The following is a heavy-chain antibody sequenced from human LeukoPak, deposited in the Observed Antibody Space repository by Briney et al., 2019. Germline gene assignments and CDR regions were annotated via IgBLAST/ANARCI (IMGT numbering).Heavy chain of an antibody. D-gene: IGHD1-26*01. Sequence: ASVKVSCKASDYTFSSYRFIWVRQAPGQGLEWLGWISAYNGNTNSAQKVQGRVTMTTDTSTSTAYMELRSLRSDDTAVYYCARVSRWELLIDCWGQGTLVTVSS. CDR3: ARVSRWELLIDC. V-gene: IGHV1-18*01. CDR1: DYTFSSYR. J-gene: IGHJ4*02. CDR2: ISAYNGNT.